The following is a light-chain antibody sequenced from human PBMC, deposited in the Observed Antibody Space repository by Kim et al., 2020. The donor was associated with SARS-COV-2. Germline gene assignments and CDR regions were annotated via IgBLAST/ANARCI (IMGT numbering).Light chain of an antibody. CDR3: QAWDSSTNYV. CDR1: KLGDKY. J-gene: IGLJ1*01. CDR2: QDS. Sequence: SYELTQPPSVSVSPGQTASITCSGDKLGDKYACWYQQTPGQSPVLVIYQDSKRPSGISERFSRSNSGNTATLTISGTHAMDEADYYCQAWDSSTNYVFGT. V-gene: IGLV3-1*01.